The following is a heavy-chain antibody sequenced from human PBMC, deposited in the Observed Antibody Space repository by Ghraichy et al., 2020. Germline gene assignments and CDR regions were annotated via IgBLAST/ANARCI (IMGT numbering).Heavy chain of an antibody. Sequence: GESLNISCAASGFTFSSYAMSWVRQAPGKGLEWVSAISGSGGSTYYADSVKGRFTISRDNSKNTLYLQMNSLRAEDTALYYCAKVGSSWSDDAFDIWGQGTMVTVSS. J-gene: IGHJ3*02. CDR3: AKVGSSWSDDAFDI. CDR2: ISGSGGST. D-gene: IGHD6-13*01. CDR1: GFTFSSYA. V-gene: IGHV3-23*01.